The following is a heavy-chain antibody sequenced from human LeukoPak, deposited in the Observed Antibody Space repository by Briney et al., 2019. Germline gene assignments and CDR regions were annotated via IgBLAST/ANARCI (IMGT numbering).Heavy chain of an antibody. CDR2: ISYTGTT. J-gene: IGHJ4*02. Sequence: PSETLSLTCTVSGGSIGSSAYSWGWIRQPPGKGLEWIGSISYTGTTYYNPSLKSRVTISLDTSKNQFSLKLISVTAADTALYYCAREGPHGSGIYYNPLDYWGQGALVIVSS. CDR1: GGSIGSSAYS. D-gene: IGHD3-10*01. CDR3: AREGPHGSGIYYNPLDY. V-gene: IGHV4-39*02.